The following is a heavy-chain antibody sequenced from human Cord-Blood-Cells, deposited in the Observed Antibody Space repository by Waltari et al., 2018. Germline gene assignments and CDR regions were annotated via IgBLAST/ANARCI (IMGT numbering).Heavy chain of an antibody. V-gene: IGHV1-69*06. D-gene: IGHD3-3*01. J-gene: IGHJ4*02. Sequence: QVQLVQSGAEVKKPGSSVKVSCKASGGTFSSYAISWVRQAPGQGLEWMGGIIPIFGTANYAQKFQGRVTITADKSTSTAYMELSSLRSEDTAVYYCAGGKYYDFWSGYWYYFDYWGQGTLVTVSS. CDR1: GGTFSSYA. CDR3: AGGKYYDFWSGYWYYFDY. CDR2: IIPIFGTA.